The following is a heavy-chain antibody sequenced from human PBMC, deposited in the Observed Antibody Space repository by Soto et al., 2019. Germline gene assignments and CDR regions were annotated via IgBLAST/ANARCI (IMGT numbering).Heavy chain of an antibody. CDR1: GGSISSSNW. V-gene: IGHV4-4*02. CDR2: IYHSGST. J-gene: IGHJ6*02. CDR3: ARSPDSSGYYPRWYYYGMDV. Sequence: SETMSLTCAVAGGSISSSNWWSWVRKPPGKGLEWIGEIYHSGSTNYNPSLKSRVTISVDKSKNQFSLKLSSVTAADTAVYYCARSPDSSGYYPRWYYYGMDVWGQGTTVTVSS. D-gene: IGHD3-22*01.